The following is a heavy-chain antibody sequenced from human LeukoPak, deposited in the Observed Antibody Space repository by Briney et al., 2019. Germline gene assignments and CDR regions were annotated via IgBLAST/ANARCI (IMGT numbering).Heavy chain of an antibody. J-gene: IGHJ5*02. D-gene: IGHD2-2*01. Sequence: SETLSLTCTVSGGSISSYYWSWIRQPPGKGLEWIGYIYYSGSTNYNPSPKSRVTISVDTSKNQFSLKLSSVTAADTAVYYCAGYHSTSFTNWFDPWGQGTLVTVSS. CDR3: AGYHSTSFTNWFDP. V-gene: IGHV4-59*01. CDR1: GGSISSYY. CDR2: IYYSGST.